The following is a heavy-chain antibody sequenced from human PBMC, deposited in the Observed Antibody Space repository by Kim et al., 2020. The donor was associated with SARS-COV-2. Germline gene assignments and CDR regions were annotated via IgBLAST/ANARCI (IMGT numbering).Heavy chain of an antibody. CDR1: GFTFSSYG. Sequence: GGSLRLSCAASGFTFSSYGMHWVRQAPGKGLEWVAVISYDGSNKYYADSVKGRFTISRDNSKNTLYLQMNSLRAEDTAVYYCAKSKGDYGMDVWGQGTTVTVSS. V-gene: IGHV3-30*18. J-gene: IGHJ6*02. CDR2: ISYDGSNK. D-gene: IGHD3-16*01. CDR3: AKSKGDYGMDV.